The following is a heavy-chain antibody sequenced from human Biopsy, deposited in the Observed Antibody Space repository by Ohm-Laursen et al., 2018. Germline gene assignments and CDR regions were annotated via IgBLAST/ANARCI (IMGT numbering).Heavy chain of an antibody. D-gene: IGHD3-22*01. Sequence: GTLSLTCTVSSDSISSYYWSWIRQPPGKGLQWIGYVYYTGSTDYNPSLQSRVTISVDTSKNHFSLRLRSVTPADTAIYYCARDRGYYSDRTVPGYFDLWGRGTLVTVSS. V-gene: IGHV4-59*01. CDR1: SDSISSYY. J-gene: IGHJ2*01. CDR2: VYYTGST. CDR3: ARDRGYYSDRTVPGYFDL.